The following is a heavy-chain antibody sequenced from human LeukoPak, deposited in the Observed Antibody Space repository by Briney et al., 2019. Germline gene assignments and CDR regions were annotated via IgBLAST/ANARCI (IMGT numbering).Heavy chain of an antibody. CDR3: AKAPGYCSGGTCYDY. D-gene: IGHD2-15*01. V-gene: IGHV3-23*01. CDR2: ISGSGGST. Sequence: PGGSLRLSCAAYAFTFSSHAMSWVSQAPGEWRGWDSVISGSGGSTYNADSGKGRLTISRDNSKNTLYLQMTSLRVDDTAVYYCAKAPGYCSGGTCYDYWGQGSLVAVSS. CDR1: AFTFSSHA. J-gene: IGHJ4*02.